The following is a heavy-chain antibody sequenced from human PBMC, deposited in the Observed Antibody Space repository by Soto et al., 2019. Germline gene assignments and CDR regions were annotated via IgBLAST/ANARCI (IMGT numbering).Heavy chain of an antibody. D-gene: IGHD5-18*01. J-gene: IGHJ4*02. V-gene: IGHV3-21*01. CDR2: ISSSSSYI. Sequence: EVQLVESGGGLVKPGGSLRLSCAASGFTFSSYSMNWVRQAPGKGLEWVSTISSSSSYIYYADSVKGRFTISRDHANNSLYLQMNSLRAEDTAVYYCARDQPGYSYGYGLGYWGQGPLVTVSS. CDR3: ARDQPGYSYGYGLGY. CDR1: GFTFSSYS.